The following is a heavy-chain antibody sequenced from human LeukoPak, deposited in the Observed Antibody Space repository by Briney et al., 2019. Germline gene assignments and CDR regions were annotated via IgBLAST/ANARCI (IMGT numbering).Heavy chain of an antibody. D-gene: IGHD5-18*01. CDR1: GYTFNGYY. J-gene: IGHJ4*02. Sequence: ASVKVSCKASGYTFNGYYMNWVRQAPGRGLEWMGWINPNSGGTKYAQKFQGRVTMTRDTSISTAYMELGSLRSDDTAVYYCARGGIQIWSSFDYWGQGTLVTVSS. CDR2: INPNSGGT. CDR3: ARGGIQIWSSFDY. V-gene: IGHV1-2*02.